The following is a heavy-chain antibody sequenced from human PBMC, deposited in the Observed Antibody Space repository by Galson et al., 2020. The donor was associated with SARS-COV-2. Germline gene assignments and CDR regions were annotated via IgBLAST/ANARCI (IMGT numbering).Heavy chain of an antibody. CDR3: ASPYLTAANFFGAFDL. V-gene: IGHV3-48*03. CDR1: GLSFVSYE. D-gene: IGHD6-13*01. CDR2: IGDRGTNI. Sequence: GGSLRLSCAASGLSFVSYEGNWARQAPGKGLKCLSYIGDRGTNIYYAASVKGRLTTSRDNAKNQVYLQMTSLRAEDTAVYYCASPYLTAANFFGAFDLWGRGTVVTVSS. J-gene: IGHJ3*01.